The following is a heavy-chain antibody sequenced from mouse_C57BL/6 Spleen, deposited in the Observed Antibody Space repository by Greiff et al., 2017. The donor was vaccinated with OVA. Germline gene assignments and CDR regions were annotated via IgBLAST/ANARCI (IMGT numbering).Heavy chain of an antibody. CDR2: IYPGDGDT. V-gene: IGHV1-82*01. Sequence: QVQLQQSGPELVKPGASVKISCKASGYAFSSSWMNWVKQRPGKGLEWIGRIYPGDGDTNYNGKFKGKATLTADKSSSTAYMQLSSLTAEDSAVYFCARYYGRAMDYWGQGTSVTVSS. J-gene: IGHJ4*01. CDR1: GYAFSSSW. D-gene: IGHD1-1*01. CDR3: ARYYGRAMDY.